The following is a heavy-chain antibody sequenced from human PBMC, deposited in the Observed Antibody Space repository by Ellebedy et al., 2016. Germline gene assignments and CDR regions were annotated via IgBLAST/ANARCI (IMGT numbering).Heavy chain of an antibody. CDR2: IYYTGAT. Sequence: GSLRLXCTVSGTSITSSSYHWACIRQPPGKGLEWIGSIYYTGATDYSPSLKSRATISVDTSKNHFSLKLTSVSAADTAVYYCASIVGARPPGTWGQGTLVTVSS. J-gene: IGHJ4*02. CDR3: ASIVGARPPGT. D-gene: IGHD1-26*01. V-gene: IGHV4-39*07. CDR1: GTSITSSSYH.